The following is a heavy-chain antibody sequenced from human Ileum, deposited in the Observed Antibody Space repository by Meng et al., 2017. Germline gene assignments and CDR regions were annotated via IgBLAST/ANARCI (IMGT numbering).Heavy chain of an antibody. D-gene: IGHD3-16*01. V-gene: IGHV6-1*01. CDR2: TYYRSKWYN. Sequence: VQLQQSGPGRVVPSQTLPPSRAISGDSVSSNSAAWNWIRQSPSRGLEWLGRTYYRSKWYNNYAVSVRSRISINPDTSKNQFSLQLNSVTPEDTAVYYCARDGGAAPDYFDYWGQGTLVTVSS. CDR1: GDSVSSNSAA. J-gene: IGHJ4*02. CDR3: ARDGGAAPDYFDY.